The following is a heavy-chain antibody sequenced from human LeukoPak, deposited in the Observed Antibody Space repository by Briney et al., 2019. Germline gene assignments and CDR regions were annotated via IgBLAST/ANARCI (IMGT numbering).Heavy chain of an antibody. CDR3: ATYDFWSGYRRNDAFDI. CDR2: IYPGDSDT. D-gene: IGHD3-3*01. V-gene: IGHV5-51*01. J-gene: IGHJ3*02. CDR1: GYSFSSYW. Sequence: GESLKISXKGSGYSFSSYWIGWVRQTPGKGLEWMGIIYPGDSDTRYSPSFQGQVTISADKSISTAYLQWSSLKASDTAMYYCATYDFWSGYRRNDAFDIWGQGTMVTVSS.